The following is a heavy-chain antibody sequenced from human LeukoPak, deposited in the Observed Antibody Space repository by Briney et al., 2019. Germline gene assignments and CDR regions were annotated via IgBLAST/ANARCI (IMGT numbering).Heavy chain of an antibody. CDR1: GYTFTSYY. CDR3: LRYYDSRVGMDV. V-gene: IGHV1-46*01. J-gene: IGHJ6*02. CDR2: INPSGGST. D-gene: IGHD3-22*01. Sequence: GASVKVSCKASGYTFTSYYMHWVRQAPGQGLEWMGIINPSGGSTSCAQKFQGRVTMTRDTSTSTVYMELSSLRSEDTAVYYCLRYYDSRVGMDVWGQGTTVTVSS.